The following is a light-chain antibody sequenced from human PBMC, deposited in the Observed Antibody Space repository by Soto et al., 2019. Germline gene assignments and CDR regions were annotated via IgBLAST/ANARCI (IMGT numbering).Light chain of an antibody. Sequence: DIQLTQAPSSLSASVGDRITITCRASQRISTYLNWYQQKPGKAPELVIYTASSLERGVPSRFSGRGSVTDYTLSISSVQPEDLATYYCQQHYNTPLTFGQGTKVEIK. J-gene: IGKJ1*01. V-gene: IGKV1-39*01. CDR1: QRISTY. CDR2: TAS. CDR3: QQHYNTPLT.